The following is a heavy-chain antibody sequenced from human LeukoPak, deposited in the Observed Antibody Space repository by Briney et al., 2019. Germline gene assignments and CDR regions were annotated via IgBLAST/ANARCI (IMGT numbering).Heavy chain of an antibody. V-gene: IGHV1-69*13. D-gene: IGHD2-21*02. CDR1: GGTFSSYA. CDR3: ASLPGTAHPAIYGMDV. CDR2: IIPIFGTA. J-gene: IGHJ6*02. Sequence: SVKVSCKASGGTFSSYAISWERQAPGQGLEWMGGIIPIFGTANYAQKFQGRVTITADESTSTAYMELSSLRSEDTAVYYCASLPGTAHPAIYGMDVWGQGTTVTVSS.